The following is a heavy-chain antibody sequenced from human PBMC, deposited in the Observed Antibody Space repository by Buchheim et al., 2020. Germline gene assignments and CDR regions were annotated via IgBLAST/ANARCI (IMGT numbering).Heavy chain of an antibody. J-gene: IGHJ4*02. CDR3: ARESDGGFSVDF. D-gene: IGHD3-10*01. CDR1: GGSISTSDYY. Sequence: QLQESGPRLVKPSQTLSLTCSVSGGSISTSDYYWTWIRQPPGKGLEWIGYIYSSGNTFYNESLKSRVAISVDTSKNSFSLKLTSVTAADTAVYYCARESDGGFSVDFWGQG. CDR2: IYSSGNT. V-gene: IGHV4-30-4*01.